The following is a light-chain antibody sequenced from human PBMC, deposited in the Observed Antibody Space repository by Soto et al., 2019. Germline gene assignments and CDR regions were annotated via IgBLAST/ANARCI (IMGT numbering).Light chain of an antibody. V-gene: IGKV1-27*01. CDR1: QGISRY. CDR3: QRNYNATRT. Sequence: DIQLTQSPSSLSASVGDRVTITCRVRQGISRYLHWYRQKPGKVPKLLIYSASNLPSGVPSRFSGSGSGTDFPLTISSLQPEAGETYYGQRNYNATRTFGQGRKLDIK. J-gene: IGKJ1*01. CDR2: SAS.